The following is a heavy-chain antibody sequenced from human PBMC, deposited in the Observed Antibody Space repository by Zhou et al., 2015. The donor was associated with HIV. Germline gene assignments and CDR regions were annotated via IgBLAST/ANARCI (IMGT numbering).Heavy chain of an antibody. CDR1: GDTTRTYG. J-gene: IGHJ4*02. CDR2: ITPLLGTT. CDR3: AREIKFGSGWFDF. V-gene: IGHV1-69*06. Sequence: QVKLVQSGAEVKMPGSSVKVSCQTSGDTTRTYGISWVRQAPGQRPEWMGNITPLLGTTNYAQKLQGRLTITADKSTSTVYMELNSLRSEDTAFYYCAREIKFGSGWFDFWGRGNPWSPSPQ. D-gene: IGHD6-19*01.